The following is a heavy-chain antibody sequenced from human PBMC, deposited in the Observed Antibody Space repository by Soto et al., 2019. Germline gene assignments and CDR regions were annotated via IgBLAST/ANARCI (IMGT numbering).Heavy chain of an antibody. CDR2: LNPDTGNT. V-gene: IGHV1-3*01. CDR1: GFTFSDNL. CDR3: ARDIQSVDQRANDAFDV. J-gene: IGHJ3*01. Sequence: QVQLVQSGAELKKPGASVNISCTASGFTFSDNLINWVRQVPGQGLEWMGWLNPDTGNTRYSETFEGRVTISRNPSASITYLELSGLENEDTALYFCARDIQSVDQRANDAFDVWGQGTMITVSS. D-gene: IGHD5-18*01.